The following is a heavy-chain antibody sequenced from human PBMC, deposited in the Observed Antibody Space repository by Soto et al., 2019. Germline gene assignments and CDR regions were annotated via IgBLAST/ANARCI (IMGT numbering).Heavy chain of an antibody. D-gene: IGHD2-21*02. CDR3: ARGGHVVVVTAAFDY. Sequence: TSVKVSCKASGNTFTNYYIHWVRQAPGQGLEWMGTVNPSGGHTTYSQNFLGRVTMTRDTSTSTLYMELTSLTSDDTAVYYCARGGHVVVVTAAFDYWGQGTLVTVSS. V-gene: IGHV1-46*01. CDR2: VNPSGGHT. CDR1: GNTFTNYY. J-gene: IGHJ4*02.